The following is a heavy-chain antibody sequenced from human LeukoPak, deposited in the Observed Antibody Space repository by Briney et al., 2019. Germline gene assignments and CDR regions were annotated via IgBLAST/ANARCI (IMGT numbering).Heavy chain of an antibody. D-gene: IGHD2-15*01. V-gene: IGHV1-46*01. CDR2: INPSGGST. CDR1: GYTFTSYY. CDR3: ARDVVVAATLNWFDP. J-gene: IGHJ5*02. Sequence: GASVKVSCKASGYTFTSYYMHWVPQAPGQGLEWMGIINPSGGSTSYAQKFQGRVTMTRDTSTSTVYMELSSLTSEDTAVYYCARDVVVAATLNWFDPWGQGTLVTVSS.